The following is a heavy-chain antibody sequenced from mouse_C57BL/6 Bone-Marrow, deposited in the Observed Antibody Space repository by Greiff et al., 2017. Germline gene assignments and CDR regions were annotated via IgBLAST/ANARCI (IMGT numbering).Heavy chain of an antibody. CDR1: GFTFSSYG. D-gene: IGHD1-1*01. J-gene: IGHJ2*01. CDR2: ISSGGSYT. V-gene: IGHV5-6*01. CDR3: ARQGTVVDY. Sequence: EVQVVESGGDLVKPGGSLKLSCAASGFTFSSYGMSWVRQTPDKRLEWVATISSGGSYTYYPDSVKGRFTISRDNAKNTLYLQMSSLKSEDTARXYCARQGTVVDYWGQGTTLTVSS.